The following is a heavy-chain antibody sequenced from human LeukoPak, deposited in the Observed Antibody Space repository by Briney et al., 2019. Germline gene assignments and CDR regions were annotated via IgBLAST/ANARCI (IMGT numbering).Heavy chain of an antibody. V-gene: IGHV4-39*01. CDR3: ARHAPYYYGGSVYRFDAFDI. Sequence: SETLSLTCTVSGGSISSSSYYWGWIRQPPGKGLEWIGSIYYSGSTYYNPSLKSRVTISVDTSKNQFSLKLSSVTAADTAVYYCARHAPYYYGGSVYRFDAFDIWGQGAMVTVSS. CDR1: GGSISSSSYY. CDR2: IYYSGST. D-gene: IGHD3-10*01. J-gene: IGHJ3*02.